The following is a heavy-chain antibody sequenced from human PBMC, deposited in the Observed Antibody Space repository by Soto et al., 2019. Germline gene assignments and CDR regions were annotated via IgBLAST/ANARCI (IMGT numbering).Heavy chain of an antibody. CDR1: GYTFTSYD. D-gene: IGHD6-19*01. Sequence: QVQLVQSGAEVKKPGASVKVSCKASGYTFTSYDINWVRQATGQGLEWMGWMNPNSGNTGYAQKFQGRVPMARHTSRSTAYMELSSLRSEDTAGYYCAREYSSGWSKDWGQGTLVTVSS. J-gene: IGHJ4*02. CDR2: MNPNSGNT. V-gene: IGHV1-8*01. CDR3: AREYSSGWSKD.